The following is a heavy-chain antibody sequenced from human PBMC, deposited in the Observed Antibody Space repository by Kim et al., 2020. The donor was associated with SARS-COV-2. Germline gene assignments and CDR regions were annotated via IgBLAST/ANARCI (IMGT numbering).Heavy chain of an antibody. CDR2: ISYDGDNK. CDR1: GFTFSTYA. D-gene: IGHD1-26*01. V-gene: IGHV3-30*04. J-gene: IGHJ3*02. CDR3: ARTRSGSYHQPFDI. Sequence: GGSLRLSCAASGFTFSTYAMHWVRQAPGKGLEWVAVISYDGDNKYYADSVKGRFTISRDNSKNMMYLQMSSLRTEDTTVYYCARTRSGSYHQPFDIWGQGTIVTVSS.